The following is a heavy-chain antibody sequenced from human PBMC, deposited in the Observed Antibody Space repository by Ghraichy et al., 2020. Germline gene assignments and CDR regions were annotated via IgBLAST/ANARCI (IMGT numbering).Heavy chain of an antibody. D-gene: IGHD6-19*01. CDR3: ARGPVAGFDY. J-gene: IGHJ4*02. V-gene: IGHV4-34*01. CDR2: INHSGST. Sequence: SETLSLTCAVYGGSFSGYYLSWIRQPPGKGLEWIGEINHSGSTNYNPSLKSRVTISVDTSKNQFSLKLSSVTAADTAVYYCARGPVAGFDYWGQGTLVTVSS. CDR1: GGSFSGYY.